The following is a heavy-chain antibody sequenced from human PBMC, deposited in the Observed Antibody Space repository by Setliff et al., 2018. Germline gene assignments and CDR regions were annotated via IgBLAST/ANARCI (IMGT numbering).Heavy chain of an antibody. D-gene: IGHD4-17*01. J-gene: IGHJ3*02. CDR1: GYTFTDYY. V-gene: IGHV1-69-2*01. Sequence: GASVKVSCKASGYTFTDYYMHWVQQAPGKGLEWMGRVDPEDGETIYAEKFQGRVTITADTSTDTAYMELSSLRSEDTAVYYCARWATVTTENAFDIWGQGTMVTVSS. CDR3: ARWATVTTENAFDI. CDR2: VDPEDGET.